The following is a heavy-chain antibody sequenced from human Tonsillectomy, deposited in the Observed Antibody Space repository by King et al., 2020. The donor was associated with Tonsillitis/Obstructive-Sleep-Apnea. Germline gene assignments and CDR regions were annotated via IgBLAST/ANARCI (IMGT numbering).Heavy chain of an antibody. D-gene: IGHD1-26*01. V-gene: IGHV3-53*01. CDR3: AREMDVGAYDY. CDR1: GVTVSVNS. J-gene: IGHJ4*02. Sequence: QLVQSGGGLIQPGGSLRLSCAASGVTVSVNSMSWVRQAPGTGLEWVSVMLSGRSTYYADSGKGRVTISRDNSKNTLYFHMNSLRAEDTAVYYCAREMDVGAYDYWGQGTLVTVSS. CDR2: MLSGRST.